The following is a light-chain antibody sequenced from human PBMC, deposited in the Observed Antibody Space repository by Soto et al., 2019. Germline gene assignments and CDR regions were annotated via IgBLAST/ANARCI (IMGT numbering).Light chain of an antibody. J-gene: IGLJ1*01. CDR2: EGT. V-gene: IGLV2-23*01. Sequence: QSVLTQPASVSGSPGQSITISCTGTNNLVSWYQQHPGKAPKVVLYEGTKRPSGVSNRFSGSNSGSTASLTISGLQAEDEAHYFCCAYVGARSHVFGPGTKVTV. CDR1: NNL. CDR3: CAYVGARSHV.